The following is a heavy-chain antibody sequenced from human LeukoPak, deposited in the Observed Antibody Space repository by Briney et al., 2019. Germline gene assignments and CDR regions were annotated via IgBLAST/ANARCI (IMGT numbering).Heavy chain of an antibody. CDR2: MYTSGST. CDR1: GGSISSYY. CDR3: ARSSPRWFGEAPPKIPFDY. V-gene: IGHV4-4*07. J-gene: IGHJ4*02. Sequence: SETLSLTCTVSGGSISSYYWSWIRQPAGKGLEWIGRMYTSGSTNYNPSLKSRVTMSVDTSKNQFSLKLSSVTAADTAVYYCARSSPRWFGEAPPKIPFDYWGQGTLVTVSS. D-gene: IGHD3-10*01.